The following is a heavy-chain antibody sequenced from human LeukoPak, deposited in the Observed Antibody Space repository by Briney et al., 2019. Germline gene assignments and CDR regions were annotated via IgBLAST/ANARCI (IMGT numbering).Heavy chain of an antibody. CDR2: ICDSGRTI. D-gene: IGHD3-22*01. J-gene: IGHJ4*02. Sequence: GGSLRLSCAASGFTFSYYYMSWIRQAPGKGLEWISYICDSGRTIYYADSVKGRFTISRYNAKNSVYLQMNNLGDEDTAVYYCARDRLGDYDHSGYYDKWGQGTPVTVSS. V-gene: IGHV3-11*01. CDR1: GFTFSYYY. CDR3: ARDRLGDYDHSGYYDK.